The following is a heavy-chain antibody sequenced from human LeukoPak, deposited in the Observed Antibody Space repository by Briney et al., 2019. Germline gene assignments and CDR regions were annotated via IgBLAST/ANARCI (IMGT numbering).Heavy chain of an antibody. J-gene: IGHJ4*02. CDR2: IIPILGIA. CDR3: ARGYLFPESYYYGSGSYYNVN. Sequence: SVKVSCKASGGTFSSYAISWVRQAPGQGLEWMGRIIPILGIANYAQKFQGRVTITADKSTSTAYMELSSLRSEDTAVYYCARGYLFPESYYYGSGSYYNVNWGQGTLVTVSS. D-gene: IGHD3-10*01. V-gene: IGHV1-69*04. CDR1: GGTFSSYA.